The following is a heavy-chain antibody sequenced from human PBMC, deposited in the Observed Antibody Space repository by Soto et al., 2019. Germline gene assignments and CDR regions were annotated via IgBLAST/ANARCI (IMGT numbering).Heavy chain of an antibody. CDR2: IYPGDSDT. Sequence: PXESLKISCKGSGYRFSSYWIAWVRQVPGRGLEWMGIIYPGDSDTKYSPSFQGLVTMSVDKSTSTAYLQWNSLKAADTAVYYCARQGSSGYYYYGMDVWGQGPTVTVPS. CDR1: GYRFSSYW. D-gene: IGHD3-10*01. V-gene: IGHV5-51*01. J-gene: IGHJ6*02. CDR3: ARQGSSGYYYYGMDV.